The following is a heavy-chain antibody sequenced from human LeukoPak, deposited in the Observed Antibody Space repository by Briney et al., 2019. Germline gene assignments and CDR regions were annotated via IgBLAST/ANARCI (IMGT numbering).Heavy chain of an antibody. V-gene: IGHV3-30-3*01. CDR3: ARDQNSSWSYNWFDP. D-gene: IGHD6-13*01. Sequence: GGSLRLSCAASGFTFSSYAMHWVRQAPGKGLEWVAVISYDGSNKYYADSVKGRFTISRDNSKNTLYLQMNSLRAEDTAVYYCARDQNSSWSYNWFDPWGQGALVTVSS. CDR2: ISYDGSNK. J-gene: IGHJ5*02. CDR1: GFTFSSYA.